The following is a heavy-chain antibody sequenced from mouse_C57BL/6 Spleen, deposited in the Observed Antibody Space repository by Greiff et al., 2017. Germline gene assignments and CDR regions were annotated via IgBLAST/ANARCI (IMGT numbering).Heavy chain of an antibody. CDR3: ARLDYGSIYFDY. CDR2: IDPSDSYT. CDR1: GYTFTSYW. D-gene: IGHD1-1*01. V-gene: IGHV1-50*01. Sequence: QVQLQQPGAELVKPGASVKLSCKASGYTFTSYWMQWVKQRPGQGLEWIGEIDPSDSYTNYNQKFKGKATLTVDTYSSTAYMQRSSLTAEDSVVYYCARLDYGSIYFDYWGQGTTLTVSS. J-gene: IGHJ2*01.